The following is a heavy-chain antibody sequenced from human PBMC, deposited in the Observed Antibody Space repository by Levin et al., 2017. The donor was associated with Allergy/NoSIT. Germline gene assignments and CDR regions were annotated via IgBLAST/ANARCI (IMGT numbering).Heavy chain of an antibody. J-gene: IGHJ4*02. Sequence: GGSLRLSCTASGFTFGTYTMNWVRQAPGKGLEWVSSISSTSTYIYYADSVKGRFTISRDNAENSLYLQMDSLRAEDTAVYYCARGNYYLISGYYYFDYWGQGTLVTVSS. CDR2: ISSTSTYI. V-gene: IGHV3-21*01. CDR3: ARGNYYLISGYYYFDY. D-gene: IGHD3-22*01. CDR1: GFTFGTYT.